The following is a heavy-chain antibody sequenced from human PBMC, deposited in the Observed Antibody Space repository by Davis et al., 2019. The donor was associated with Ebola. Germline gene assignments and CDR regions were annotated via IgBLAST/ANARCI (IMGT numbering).Heavy chain of an antibody. CDR1: GGSISSSSYF. CDR3: ARLRGYDFGSRWLGAY. Sequence: SETLSLTCTVSGGSISSSSYFWGWIRQPPGKGLEWIGSIYYGGSIYYNPSLKSRLTISVDTPKNQVSLNLSSVTAADSAVYYCARLRGYDFGSRWLGAYWGQGTLVTVSS. D-gene: IGHD5-12*01. CDR2: IYYGGSI. J-gene: IGHJ4*02. V-gene: IGHV4-39*01.